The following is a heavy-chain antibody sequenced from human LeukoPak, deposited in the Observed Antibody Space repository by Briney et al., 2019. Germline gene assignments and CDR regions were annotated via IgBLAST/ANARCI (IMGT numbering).Heavy chain of an antibody. D-gene: IGHD5-18*01. CDR1: GFNFRNYA. CDR2: ISAGATRT. CDR3: ARDKVDTAMVNNYSYYYMDV. V-gene: IGHV3-23*01. Sequence: GGSLRLSCAASGFNFRNYAMAWVRQAPGKGLEWVSGISAGATRTYYAASVRGRFTISRDNSKNTLYLQMNSLRAEDTAVYYCARDKVDTAMVNNYSYYYMDVWGKGTTVTVSS. J-gene: IGHJ6*03.